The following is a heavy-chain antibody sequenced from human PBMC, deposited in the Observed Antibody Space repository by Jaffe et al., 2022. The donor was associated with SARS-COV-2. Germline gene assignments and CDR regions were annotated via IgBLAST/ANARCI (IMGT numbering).Heavy chain of an antibody. Sequence: QVQLQESGPGLVKPSETLSLTCTVSGGSISSYYWSWIRQPPGRGLEWIGYIYYSGSTNYNPSLKSRVTISVDTSKNQFSLKLSSVTAADTAVYYCARNMGLHYDYWGQGTLVTVSS. CDR3: ARNMGLHYDY. J-gene: IGHJ4*02. CDR2: IYYSGST. V-gene: IGHV4-59*01. CDR1: GGSISSYY. D-gene: IGHD3-10*01.